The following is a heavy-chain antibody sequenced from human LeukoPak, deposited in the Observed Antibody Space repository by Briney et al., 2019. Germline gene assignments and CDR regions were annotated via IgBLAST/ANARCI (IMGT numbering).Heavy chain of an antibody. CDR2: IRYDGSNK. CDR3: AKDLWFGELYRELGVDY. V-gene: IGHV3-30*02. D-gene: IGHD3-10*01. CDR1: GFTFSSYG. J-gene: IGHJ4*02. Sequence: GGSLRLSCAASGFTFSSYGMHWVRQAPGKGLEWVAFIRYDGSNKYYADSVKGRFTISRDNSKNTLYLQMNSLRAEDTAVYYCAKDLWFGELYRELGVDYWGQGTLVTVSS.